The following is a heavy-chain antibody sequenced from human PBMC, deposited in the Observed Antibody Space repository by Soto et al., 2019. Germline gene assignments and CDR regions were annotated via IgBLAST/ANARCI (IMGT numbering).Heavy chain of an antibody. CDR3: ARVFRQKMVVAATPLFY. J-gene: IGHJ4*02. Sequence: PSETLSLTCAVSSGSISSSNWWSWVRQPPGKGLEWIGEIYHSGSTNYNPSLKSRVTISVDKTKNQFSLKLSSVTAADTAVYYCARVFRQKMVVAATPLFYWGQGTLVTVPS. CDR2: IYHSGST. V-gene: IGHV4-4*02. CDR1: SGSISSSNW. D-gene: IGHD2-15*01.